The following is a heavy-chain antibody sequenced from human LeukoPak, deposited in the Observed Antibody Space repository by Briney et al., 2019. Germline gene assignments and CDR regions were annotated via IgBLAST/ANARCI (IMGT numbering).Heavy chain of an antibody. CDR1: GFTVSDYY. V-gene: IGHV3-33*08. CDR2: VWFDGTNK. Sequence: GGSLRLSCAASGFTVSDYYIDWVRQAPGKGLEWVAVVWFDGTNKYYADSVKGRFTISRDNSKNTVYLQMNSLRADDTAVYYCARDRVTKQAPPGYWGQGTLVTVSS. J-gene: IGHJ4*02. D-gene: IGHD2-8*01. CDR3: ARDRVTKQAPPGY.